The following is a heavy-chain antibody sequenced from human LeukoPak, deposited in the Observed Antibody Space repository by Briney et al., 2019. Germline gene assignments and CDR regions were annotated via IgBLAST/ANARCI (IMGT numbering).Heavy chain of an antibody. Sequence: ASVKVSCKASGYTFTSYYMHWVRQAPGQGLEWRGIIYPSGGSTSYAQKFQGRVTMTRDTSTSTVYMELSSLRSEDTAVYYCARGRGVYGMDVWGQGTTVTVSS. CDR3: ARGRGVYGMDV. J-gene: IGHJ6*02. CDR1: GYTFTSYY. D-gene: IGHD1-14*01. CDR2: IYPSGGST. V-gene: IGHV1-46*01.